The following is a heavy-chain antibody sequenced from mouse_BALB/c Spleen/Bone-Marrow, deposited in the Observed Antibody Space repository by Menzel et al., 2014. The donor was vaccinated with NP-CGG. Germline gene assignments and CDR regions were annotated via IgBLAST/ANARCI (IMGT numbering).Heavy chain of an antibody. CDR3: ARSHGYYPYWYFDV. Sequence: WIGRIDPSDSETHYNQKFKDKATLTVDKSSSTAYIQLSSLTSEDSAVYYCARSHGYYPYWYFDVWGAGTTVTVSS. J-gene: IGHJ1*01. D-gene: IGHD2-3*01. CDR2: IDPSDSET. V-gene: IGHV1-52*01.